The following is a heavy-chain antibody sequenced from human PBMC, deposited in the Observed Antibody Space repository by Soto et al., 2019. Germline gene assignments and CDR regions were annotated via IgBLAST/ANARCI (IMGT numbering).Heavy chain of an antibody. J-gene: IGHJ4*02. CDR3: ATSQEAARPNYFDY. CDR2: FDPEDGET. D-gene: IGHD6-6*01. Sequence: ASVKVSCKVSGYTLTELSMHWVRQAPGKGLEWMGGFDPEDGETIYAQKFQGRVTMTEDTSTDTAYMELSSLRSEDTAVYYCATSQEAARPNYFDYWGQGTLVTVSS. CDR1: GYTLTELS. V-gene: IGHV1-24*01.